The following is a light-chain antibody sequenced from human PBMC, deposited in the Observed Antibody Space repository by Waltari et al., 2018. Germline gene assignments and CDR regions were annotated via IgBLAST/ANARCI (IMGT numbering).Light chain of an antibody. CDR3: QHNSNGPL. V-gene: IGKV3-11*01. CDR1: QSLSTY. CDR2: DAS. J-gene: IGKJ4*01. Sequence: VLTQSPATLSLSPGESVTLSCRASQSLSTYLAWYQQKPGQAPRPLIYDASKRATGVPARFSGTRSATDFTLTISSLEPDDFGLYYCQHNSNGPLFGGGTTVEIK.